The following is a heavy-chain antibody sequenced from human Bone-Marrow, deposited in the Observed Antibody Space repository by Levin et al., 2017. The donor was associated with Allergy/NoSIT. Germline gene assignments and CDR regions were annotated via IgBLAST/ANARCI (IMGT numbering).Heavy chain of an antibody. CDR1: GVSVSDYY. CDR2: ITYTGST. D-gene: IGHD3-3*01. J-gene: IGHJ3*01. V-gene: IGHV4-59*02. Sequence: SQTLSLTCTVSGVSVSDYYWSWIRQAPGKGLEWIGYITYTGSTHFNPSLKSPGFISVDKSKNQLSLNLRFVTAADTAVYFCARDLIPVDFAFDVWGPGTMLTVSS. CDR3: ARDLIPVDFAFDV.